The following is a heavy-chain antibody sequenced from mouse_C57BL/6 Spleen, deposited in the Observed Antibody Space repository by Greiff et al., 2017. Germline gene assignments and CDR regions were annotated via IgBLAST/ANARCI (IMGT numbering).Heavy chain of an antibody. CDR3: ARESPYCGSSRYYAMDY. J-gene: IGHJ4*01. CDR1: GFTFSSYG. D-gene: IGHD1-1*01. Sequence: EVQLVESGGDLVKPGGSLKLSCAASGFTFSSYGMSWVRQTPDKRLEWVATISSGGSYTYYPHSVKGRFTISRDTAKNTLYLQMSSLKAEDTAMYYCARESPYCGSSRYYAMDYWGQGTTVTVSS. V-gene: IGHV5-6*01. CDR2: ISSGGSYT.